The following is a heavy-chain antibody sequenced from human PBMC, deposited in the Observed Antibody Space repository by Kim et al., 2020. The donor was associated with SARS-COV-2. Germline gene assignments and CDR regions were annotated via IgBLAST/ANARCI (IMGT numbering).Heavy chain of an antibody. J-gene: IGHJ3*02. D-gene: IGHD1-1*01. V-gene: IGHV3-73*01. Sequence: GGSLRLSCGVSGFTFSDSAMHWVRRASRKGLEWVGRIRSKVNGYATAYSVSVRGRITISRDDSRNTAYLQMDSLKTEDTAVYYCTRVSGTTFAFWDAFD. CDR2: IRSKVNGYAT. CDR1: GFTFSDSA. CDR3: TRVSGTTFAFWDAFD.